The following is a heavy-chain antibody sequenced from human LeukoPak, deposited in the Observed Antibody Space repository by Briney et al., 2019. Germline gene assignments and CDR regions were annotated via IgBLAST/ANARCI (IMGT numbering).Heavy chain of an antibody. Sequence: PGGSLSLSCAASGFTFSSYGMHWVRQAPGKGLEWVAVISYDGSNKYYADSVKGRFTISRDNSKNTLYLQMNSLRAEDTAVYYCAKTPFGELWGAFDYWGQGTLVTVSS. V-gene: IGHV3-30*18. CDR2: ISYDGSNK. CDR1: GFTFSSYG. D-gene: IGHD3-10*01. CDR3: AKTPFGELWGAFDY. J-gene: IGHJ4*02.